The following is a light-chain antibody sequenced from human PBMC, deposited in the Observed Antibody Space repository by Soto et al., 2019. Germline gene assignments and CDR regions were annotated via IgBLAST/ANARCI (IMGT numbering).Light chain of an antibody. CDR3: KQYVSYSPWT. CDR2: KAS. V-gene: IGKV1-5*03. J-gene: IGKJ1*01. Sequence: DIQMTQSPSTLSASVGDRVTITCRASQSIGSWLAWYQQKPGKAPKLLIYKASSLESGVPSRFSGSGCGTEFTITIISLQPDDFASFYCKQYVSYSPWTFGQGTKVEIK. CDR1: QSIGSW.